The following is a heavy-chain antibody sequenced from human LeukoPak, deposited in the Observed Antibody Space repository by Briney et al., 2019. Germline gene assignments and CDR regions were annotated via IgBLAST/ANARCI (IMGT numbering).Heavy chain of an antibody. CDR2: ISSSSSTI. V-gene: IGHV3-48*03. CDR3: ARDRGKGIDPFFDY. Sequence: GGSLRLSCAASGFTFSSYEMNWVRQAPGKGLEWVSYISSSSSTIYYADSVKGRFTISRDNAKNSLYLQMNSLRAEDTAVYYCARDRGKGIDPFFDYWGQGTLVTVSS. J-gene: IGHJ4*02. CDR1: GFTFSSYE. D-gene: IGHD3-10*01.